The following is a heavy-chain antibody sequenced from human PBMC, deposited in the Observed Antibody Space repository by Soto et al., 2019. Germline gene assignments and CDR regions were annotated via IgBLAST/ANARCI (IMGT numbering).Heavy chain of an antibody. Sequence: QVQLVQSGTEVKKPGASVKVSCKASGYTFNSYGISWVRQAPGQGLEWMGWITAYDANTNYAQKLQGRVTTTTDTARSTAYRELRSLRSDDTAVYYCARDGDVWGSYRQLDYFEYWGQGTLVTVSS. J-gene: IGHJ4*02. D-gene: IGHD3-16*02. CDR3: ARDGDVWGSYRQLDYFEY. V-gene: IGHV1-18*01. CDR2: ITAYDANT. CDR1: GYTFNSYG.